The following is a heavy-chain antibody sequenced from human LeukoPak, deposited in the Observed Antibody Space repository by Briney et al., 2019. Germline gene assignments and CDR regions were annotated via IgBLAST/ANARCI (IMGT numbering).Heavy chain of an antibody. CDR3: ARGGPFSSSWYSDY. J-gene: IGHJ4*02. D-gene: IGHD6-13*01. CDR2: ISAFNGNT. Sequence: ASVKVSCKASGYTFNSYGISWVRQAPGQGLEWMGWISAFNGNTNYAQKVQGRVTMTTDTSTSTAYMELRSLRSDDTAVYYCARGGPFSSSWYSDYWGQGTLVTVSS. V-gene: IGHV1-18*01. CDR1: GYTFNSYG.